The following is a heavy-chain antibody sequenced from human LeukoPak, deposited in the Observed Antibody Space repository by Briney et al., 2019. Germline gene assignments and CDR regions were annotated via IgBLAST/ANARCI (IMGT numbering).Heavy chain of an antibody. V-gene: IGHV1-8*01. J-gene: IGHJ5*02. Sequence: AASVNVSCKASGYTFTSYDINWVRQAPGQGVEWMGWMNPNSGNTGYAQKFQGRVTMTRNTSISTAYMELSSLRSEDTAVYYCKTTSRPVFDPWGQATLVTVSP. CDR2: MNPNSGNT. CDR3: KTTSRPVFDP. CDR1: GYTFTSYD. D-gene: IGHD1-14*01.